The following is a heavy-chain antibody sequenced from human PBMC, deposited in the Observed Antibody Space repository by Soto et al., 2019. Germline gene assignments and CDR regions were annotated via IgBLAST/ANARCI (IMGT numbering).Heavy chain of an antibody. J-gene: IGHJ4*02. CDR3: ARGVRRPSSGYSDY. Sequence: ETLSLTCAVYGESFSGYYWSWIRQPPGKGLEWIGEIHDSGSTNYNPSLKSRLIISVDTSRNQFSLKLSSVTAADTAVYYCARGVRRPSSGYSDYRGQGTLVTVSS. D-gene: IGHD6-13*01. CDR2: IHDSGST. V-gene: IGHV4-34*01. CDR1: GESFSGYY.